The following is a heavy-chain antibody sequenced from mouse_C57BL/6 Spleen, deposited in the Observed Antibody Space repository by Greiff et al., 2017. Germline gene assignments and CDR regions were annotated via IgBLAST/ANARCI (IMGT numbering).Heavy chain of an antibody. CDR3: AQKYYGSSYWDY. CDR2: IYPGDGDT. Sequence: QVQLQQSGPELVKPGASVKISCKASGYAFSSSWMNWVKQRPGKGLEWIGRIYPGDGDTNYNGKFKGKATLTADKSSSTAYMQLSSLTSEDSAVYFCAQKYYGSSYWDYWGQGTTLTVSS. J-gene: IGHJ2*01. D-gene: IGHD1-1*01. CDR1: GYAFSSSW. V-gene: IGHV1-82*01.